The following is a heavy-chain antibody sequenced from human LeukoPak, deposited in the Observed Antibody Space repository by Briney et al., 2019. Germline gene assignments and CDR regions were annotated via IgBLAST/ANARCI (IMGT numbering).Heavy chain of an antibody. D-gene: IGHD3-16*02. Sequence: PGGSLRLSCAASGFTFSNYAMSWVRQAPGKGLEWVSAIGGSGGSTYYADSVKGRFTISRDNSKNTLYLQMNSLRAEDTAVYYCAKPLSFSFDPWGQGTLVTVSS. J-gene: IGHJ5*02. CDR2: IGGSGGST. CDR3: AKPLSFSFDP. CDR1: GFTFSNYA. V-gene: IGHV3-23*01.